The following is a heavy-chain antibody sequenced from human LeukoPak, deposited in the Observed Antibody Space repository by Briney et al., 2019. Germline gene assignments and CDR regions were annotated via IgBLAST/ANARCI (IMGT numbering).Heavy chain of an antibody. CDR2: ISGSGGST. CDR3: AKGGYRYEGNLDY. CDR1: GFTFTTYA. V-gene: IGHV3-23*01. D-gene: IGHD3-16*02. Sequence: GGSLRLSCAASGFTFTTYAVSWVRQAPGKGLEWVSAISGSGGSTYYADSVKGRFTISRDNSKNTLYLRMSSLRAEDTAVYYCAKGGYRYEGNLDYWGQGTLVTVSS. J-gene: IGHJ4*02.